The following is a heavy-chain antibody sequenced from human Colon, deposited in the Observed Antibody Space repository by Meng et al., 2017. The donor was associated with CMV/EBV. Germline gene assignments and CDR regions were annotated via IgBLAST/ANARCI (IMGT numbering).Heavy chain of an antibody. CDR3: ARDASRRVVGSTLDY. J-gene: IGHJ4*02. CDR2: ISYDGSKK. CDR1: GITFKYYT. V-gene: IGHV3-30*04. D-gene: IGHD1-26*01. Sequence: QVHLVESGGGVVQPGRPRRLACEASGITFKYYTMQWVRKAPGKGLEWVASISYDGSKKDYTDSVRGRFTVSRDNSKNTLYLEMSSLRPADTAVYYCARDASRRVVGSTLDYWGQGTLVTVSS.